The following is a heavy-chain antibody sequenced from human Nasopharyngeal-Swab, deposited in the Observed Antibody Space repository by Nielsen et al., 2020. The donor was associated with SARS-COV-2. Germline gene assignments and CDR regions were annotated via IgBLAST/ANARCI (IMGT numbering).Heavy chain of an antibody. CDR1: GYTFTSYG. V-gene: IGHV1-18*01. D-gene: IGHD3-3*01. CDR3: ARDRIIQPQYYYYYGMDV. J-gene: IGHJ6*02. CDR2: ISAYNGNT. Sequence: ASVKVSCKASGYTFTSYGISWVRQAPGQGLEWMGWISAYNGNTNYAQKLQGRVTMTTDTSTSTAYTELRSLRSDDTAVYYCARDRIIQPQYYYYYGMDVWGQGTTVTVSS.